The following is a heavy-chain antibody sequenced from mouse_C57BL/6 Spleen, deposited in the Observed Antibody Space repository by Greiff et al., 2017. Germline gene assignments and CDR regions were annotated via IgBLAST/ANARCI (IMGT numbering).Heavy chain of an antibody. Sequence: VQLQQSGPELVKPGASVKISCKASGYAFSSSWMNWVKQRPGKGLEWIGRIYPGDGDTNYNGKFKGKGTLTADKSSSTAYMQLSSLTSEDSAVYFCARIYGNYETMDYWGQGTSVTVSS. CDR2: IYPGDGDT. J-gene: IGHJ4*01. CDR3: ARIYGNYETMDY. V-gene: IGHV1-82*01. CDR1: GYAFSSSW. D-gene: IGHD2-1*01.